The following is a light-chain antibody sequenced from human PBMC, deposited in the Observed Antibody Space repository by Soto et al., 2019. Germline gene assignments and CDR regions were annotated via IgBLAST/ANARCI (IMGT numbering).Light chain of an antibody. CDR1: QGINSF. CDR3: QQLNSYPIT. J-gene: IGKJ5*01. V-gene: IGKV1-9*01. Sequence: IQLTQYPSSLSASLGDRVTITCRASQGINSFLACYQQKPGKAPKLLIYAASTLQSGVPSRFSGSGSGTDFTLTISSLQSEDFATYYCQQLNSYPITFGQGTRLEI. CDR2: AAS.